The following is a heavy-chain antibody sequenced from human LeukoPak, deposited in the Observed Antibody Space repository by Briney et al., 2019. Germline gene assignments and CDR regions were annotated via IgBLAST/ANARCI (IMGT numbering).Heavy chain of an antibody. Sequence: GSSVKASCKASGYTFTSYYMHWLRQAPGQGLEWMGIINPSGGSTSYAQKFQGRVTMTRDTSTSTVYMELSRLRSDETAVYYCAREQGAVAAVNWFDPWGQGTLVTVSS. CDR3: AREQGAVAAVNWFDP. CDR2: INPSGGST. J-gene: IGHJ5*02. CDR1: GYTFTSYY. D-gene: IGHD6-19*01. V-gene: IGHV1-46*01.